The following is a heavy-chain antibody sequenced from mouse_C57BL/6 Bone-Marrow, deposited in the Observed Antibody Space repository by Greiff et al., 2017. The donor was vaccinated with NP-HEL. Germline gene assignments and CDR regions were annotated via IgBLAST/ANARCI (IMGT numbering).Heavy chain of an antibody. CDR2: INPNNGGT. CDR1: GYTFTDYY. Sequence: EVQLQQSGPELVKPGASVKISCKASGYTFTDYYMNWVKQSHGKSLEWIGDINPNNGGTSYNQKFKSKATLTVDKSSSTAYMQLSSLTSEDSAVYYCARWGYYGSSYWGQGTTLTVSS. V-gene: IGHV1-26*01. D-gene: IGHD1-1*01. J-gene: IGHJ2*01. CDR3: ARWGYYGSSY.